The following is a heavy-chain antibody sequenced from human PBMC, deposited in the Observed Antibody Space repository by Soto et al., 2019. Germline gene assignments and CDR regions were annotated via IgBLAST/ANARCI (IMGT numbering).Heavy chain of an antibody. CDR3: ARGGFLDPQMDV. J-gene: IGHJ6*04. CDR1: GYSFTSYD. V-gene: IGHV1-8*01. CDR2: MNPNSADT. Sequence: QVQLVLSGAEVKKPGASVKVSCRASGYSFTSYDMNWVRQVPGQGPEWMGWMNPNSADTGYAQKFQGRVTMSRDRFTRTFYMELSSLTSEDTAVYYCARGGFLDPQMDVWGRGTTVTVSS.